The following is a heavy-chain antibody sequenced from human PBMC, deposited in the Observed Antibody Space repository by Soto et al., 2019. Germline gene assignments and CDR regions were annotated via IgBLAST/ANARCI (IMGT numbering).Heavy chain of an antibody. D-gene: IGHD1-26*01. V-gene: IGHV1-69*13. CDR1: GGTFSSYA. J-gene: IGHJ4*02. Sequence: GASVKVSCKASGGTFSSYAISWVRQAPGQGLEWMGGIIPIFGTANYAQKFQGRVTITADESTSTAYMELSSLRSEDTAVYYCARSPLKWELPHYYFDYWGQGTLVTVYS. CDR3: ARSPLKWELPHYYFDY. CDR2: IIPIFGTA.